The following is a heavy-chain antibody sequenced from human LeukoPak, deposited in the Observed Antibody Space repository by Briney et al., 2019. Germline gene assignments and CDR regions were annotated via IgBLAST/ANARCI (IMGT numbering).Heavy chain of an antibody. Sequence: ASVKVSCKASDYTFTSYGLSWVRQAPGQGLEWMGWISTYNGETKYAQKLQGRVTMTTDTSTSTAYMELRSLKSDDTAVYYCATATIAAGSFPPFDYWGQGILVTVSS. J-gene: IGHJ4*02. V-gene: IGHV1-18*01. CDR3: ATATIAAGSFPPFDY. CDR1: DYTFTSYG. CDR2: ISTYNGET. D-gene: IGHD6-13*01.